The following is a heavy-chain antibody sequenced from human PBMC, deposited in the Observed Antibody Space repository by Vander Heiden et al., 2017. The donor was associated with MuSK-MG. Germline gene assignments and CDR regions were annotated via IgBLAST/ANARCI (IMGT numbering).Heavy chain of an antibody. Sequence: EVQLVQSGAEVKKPGESLKISCKGSGYSFTSYGICWVHQMPRQGLEWRGIISPGDSDPRYRPSFQGQVTSSADKSISTAYLHWSSLKASDTAMYYCARASGIAVAGPRAPFDYWGQGPLVTVAS. D-gene: IGHD6-19*01. CDR1: GYSFTSYG. J-gene: IGHJ4*02. V-gene: IGHV5-51*07. CDR3: ARASGIAVAGPRAPFDY. CDR2: ISPGDSDP.